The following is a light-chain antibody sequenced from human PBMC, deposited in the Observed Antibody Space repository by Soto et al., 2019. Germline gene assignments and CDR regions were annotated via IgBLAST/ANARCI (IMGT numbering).Light chain of an antibody. J-gene: IGKJ5*01. CDR3: QQSYSTPVT. CDR1: QGISSY. Sequence: DIQLTQSPSFLSASVGDRVTITCRASQGISSYLAWYQQKQGKAPKILIYAASTLQSGVPSRLSGSGSGKDFTLTISCLQSEDFATYYGQQSYSTPVTFGQGTRLEIK. CDR2: AAS. V-gene: IGKV1-9*01.